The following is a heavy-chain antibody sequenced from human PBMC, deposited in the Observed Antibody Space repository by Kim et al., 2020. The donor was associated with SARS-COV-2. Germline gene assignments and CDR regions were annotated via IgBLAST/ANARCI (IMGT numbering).Heavy chain of an antibody. CDR1: GGSISSSSYY. CDR3: ARQSGYSCGWYQGPIYYYCIDV. J-gene: IGHJ6*04. CDR2: IYYSGSI. V-gene: IGHV4-39*01. Sequence: SETLSLTCTVSGGSISSSSYYWGWIRPPPGKGLVWIVSIYYSGSIYYNPSLKSRVTISVDTSNNQFSLMLRSVTAAGTAVYYCARQSGYSCGWYQGPIYYYCIDVWGEGTTVTVSS. D-gene: IGHD6-13*01.